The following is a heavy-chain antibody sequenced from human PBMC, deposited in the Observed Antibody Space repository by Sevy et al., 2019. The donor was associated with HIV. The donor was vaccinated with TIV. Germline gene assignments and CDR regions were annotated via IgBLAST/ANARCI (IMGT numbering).Heavy chain of an antibody. D-gene: IGHD2-15*01. V-gene: IGHV3-21*01. J-gene: IGHJ4*02. CDR2: ISSSSSYI. CDR1: GFTFSSYS. Sequence: GGSLRLSCAASGFTFSSYSMNWDRQAPGKGLEWVSSISSSSSYIYYADSVKGRFTISRDNAKNSLYLQMNSLRAEDTAVYYCARGLERYCSGGSCYFRPYFDYWGQGTLVTVSS. CDR3: ARGLERYCSGGSCYFRPYFDY.